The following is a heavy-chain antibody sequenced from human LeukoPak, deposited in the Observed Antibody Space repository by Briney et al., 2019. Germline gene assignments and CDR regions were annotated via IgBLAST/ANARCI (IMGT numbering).Heavy chain of an antibody. CDR3: ARCWGYDFWSGHPGCAFDI. CDR2: IYYSGST. CDR1: GGSISSYY. Sequence: MSSETLSLTCTVSGGSISSYYWSWIRQPPGKGLEWIGYIYYSGSTNYNPSLKSRVTISVDTSKNQFSLKLSSVTAADTAVYHCARCWGYDFWSGHPGCAFDIWGQGTMVTVSS. J-gene: IGHJ3*02. V-gene: IGHV4-59*01. D-gene: IGHD3-3*01.